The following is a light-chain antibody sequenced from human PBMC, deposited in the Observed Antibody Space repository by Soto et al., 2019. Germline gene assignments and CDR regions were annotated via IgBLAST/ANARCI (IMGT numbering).Light chain of an antibody. CDR1: RDVGSD. V-gene: IGKV1-6*02. J-gene: IGKJ4*01. Sequence: QIPHSTSSLSASVGDKIIITCRASRDVGSDVSWYQQKPGKAPKXXIYAASNLYTGVPSRLRGSGYGTDLTLTISSMQNEDFATYYCQQANSFTLTFGGGTKVDIK. CDR2: AAS. CDR3: QQANSFTLT.